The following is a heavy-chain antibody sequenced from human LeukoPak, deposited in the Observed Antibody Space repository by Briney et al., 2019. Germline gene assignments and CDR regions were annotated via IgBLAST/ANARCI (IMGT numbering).Heavy chain of an antibody. Sequence: ASVKVSCKASGGTFSSYAISWVRQAPGQGLEWMGGIIPIFGTANYAQKFQGRVTITADESTSTAYMELSSLRSEDTAVYYCAREGSYYYFDYWAREPWSPSPQ. J-gene: IGHJ4*02. V-gene: IGHV1-69*13. D-gene: IGHD1-26*01. CDR3: AREGSYYYFDY. CDR1: GGTFSSYA. CDR2: IIPIFGTA.